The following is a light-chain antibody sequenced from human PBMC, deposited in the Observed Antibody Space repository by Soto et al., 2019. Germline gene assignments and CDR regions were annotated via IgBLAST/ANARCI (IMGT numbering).Light chain of an antibody. Sequence: EIVLTQSPATLSLSPGERATLSCRAIQSVSSYLAWYQQKPGQAPRLLIYDASNRATGIPARFSGSGSGTDFTLTFSSLEPEDFAVYYCQQRSNWPPFTFGPGTKVDIK. CDR1: QSVSSY. J-gene: IGKJ3*01. CDR2: DAS. V-gene: IGKV3-11*01. CDR3: QQRSNWPPFT.